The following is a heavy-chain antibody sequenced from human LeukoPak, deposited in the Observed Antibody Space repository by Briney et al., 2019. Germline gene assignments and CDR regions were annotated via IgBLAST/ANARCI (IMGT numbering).Heavy chain of an antibody. V-gene: IGHV1-2*02. CDR3: AREIAAAGSLSPRFDP. D-gene: IGHD6-13*01. Sequence: GASVKVSCKASGYTFTGYYMHWVRQAPGQGLEWMGWINPNSGGTNYAQKFQGRVTMTRDTSISTAYMKLSRPRSDDTAVYYCAREIAAAGSLSPRFDPWGQGTLVIVSS. CDR1: GYTFTGYY. J-gene: IGHJ5*02. CDR2: INPNSGGT.